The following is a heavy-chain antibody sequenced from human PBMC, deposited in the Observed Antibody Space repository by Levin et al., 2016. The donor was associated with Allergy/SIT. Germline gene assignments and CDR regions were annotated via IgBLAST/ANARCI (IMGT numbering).Heavy chain of an antibody. Sequence: SETLSLTCTVSGGSISSGSYYWSWIRQPAGKGLEWIGRIYTSGSTNYNPSLKSRVTISVDTSKNQFSLKLSSVTAADTAVYYCARALYGYSYGYENYYYYGMDVWGQGTTVTVSS. D-gene: IGHD5-18*01. CDR3: ARALYGYSYGYENYYYYGMDV. J-gene: IGHJ6*02. CDR1: GGSISSGSYY. CDR2: IYTSGST. V-gene: IGHV4-61*02.